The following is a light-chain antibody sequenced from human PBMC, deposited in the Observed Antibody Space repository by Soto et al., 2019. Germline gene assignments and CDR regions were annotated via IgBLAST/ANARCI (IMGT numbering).Light chain of an antibody. CDR2: EVS. J-gene: IGLJ2*01. CDR1: SSDVGGYNY. CDR3: SSYTSSTTLVV. V-gene: IGLV2-14*01. Sequence: QSALTQPASVSGCPGQSITISRTGTSSDVGGYNYVSWYQQHPGKAPKLMIYEVSNRPSGVSNRFSGSKSGNTASLTISGLQAEDEADYYCSSYTSSTTLVVFGGGTKVTVL.